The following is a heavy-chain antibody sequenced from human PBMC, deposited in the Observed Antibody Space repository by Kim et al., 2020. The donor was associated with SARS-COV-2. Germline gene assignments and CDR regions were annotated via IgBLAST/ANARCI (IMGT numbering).Heavy chain of an antibody. D-gene: IGHD1-20*01. J-gene: IGHJ6*02. Sequence: SVKVSCKASGGTFTNYAITWVRQAPVQGLEWMGGIIPLFGTANYAQKFQGRVTITADESTGTAYMELIGLMSEDTALYYCARAKITGTTGGHYYYGMDVWGQGTTVTVSS. CDR3: ARAKITGTTGGHYYYGMDV. V-gene: IGHV1-69*13. CDR1: GGTFTNYA. CDR2: IIPLFGTA.